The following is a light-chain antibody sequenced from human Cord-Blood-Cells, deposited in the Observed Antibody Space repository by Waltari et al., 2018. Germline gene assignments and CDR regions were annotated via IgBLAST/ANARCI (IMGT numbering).Light chain of an antibody. Sequence: EIVMTQSPATLSVSPGERAPLACRASQSVSSNLAWYQQKPGQAPRLLIYGASTRATGIPARFSGSGSGTEFTLTISSLRSEDFAVYYCQQYNNWPMYTFGQGTKLEIK. V-gene: IGKV3-15*01. CDR2: GAS. J-gene: IGKJ2*01. CDR3: QQYNNWPMYT. CDR1: QSVSSN.